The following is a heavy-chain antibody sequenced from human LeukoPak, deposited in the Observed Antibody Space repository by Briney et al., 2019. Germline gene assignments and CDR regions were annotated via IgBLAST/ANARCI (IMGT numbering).Heavy chain of an antibody. CDR3: ARDLGWGYYDY. CDR2: IYYSGST. V-gene: IGHV4-39*02. CDR1: GGSISSSSYY. D-gene: IGHD3-22*01. J-gene: IGHJ4*02. Sequence: PSETLSLTCTVSGGSISSSSYYWGWIRQPPGKGLEWIGSIYYSGSTYYNPALKSRVTISVDTSKNQFSLKLSSVTAADTAVYYCARDLGWGYYDYWGQGTLVTVSS.